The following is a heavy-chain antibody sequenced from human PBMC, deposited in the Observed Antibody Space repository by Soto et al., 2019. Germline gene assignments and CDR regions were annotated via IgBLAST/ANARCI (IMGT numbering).Heavy chain of an antibody. CDR3: ARVRNVTNYIDY. V-gene: IGHV3-53*01. Sequence: VVLVQSGGGLIHPGGSLRLSCAVSGGSVNFNYMSWVRQSPGRGLEWVAFLYSVGATYYGDAVKGRFTISRDDVKNTLYLQMNNLKAEDSALYYCARVRNVTNYIDYWGQGTLVTVSS. D-gene: IGHD3-10*01. CDR2: LYSVGAT. J-gene: IGHJ4*02. CDR1: GGSVNFNY.